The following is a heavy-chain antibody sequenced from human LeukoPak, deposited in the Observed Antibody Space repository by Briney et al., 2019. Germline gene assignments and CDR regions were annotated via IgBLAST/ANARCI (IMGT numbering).Heavy chain of an antibody. CDR2: IYYSGST. D-gene: IGHD5-24*01. CDR3: ARNRDGYNSFDY. Sequence: EPSETLSLTCTVSGGSISSGGYYWSWIRQHPGKGLEWIGYIYYSGSTYYNPSLKSRVTISVDTSKNQFSLKLSSVTAADTAVYYCARNRDGYNSFDYWGQGTLVTVSS. J-gene: IGHJ4*02. CDR1: GGSISSGGYY. V-gene: IGHV4-31*03.